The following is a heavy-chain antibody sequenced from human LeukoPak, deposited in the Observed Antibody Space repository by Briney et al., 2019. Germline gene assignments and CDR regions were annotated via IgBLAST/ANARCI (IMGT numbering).Heavy chain of an antibody. D-gene: IGHD5-24*01. Sequence: SETLSLTCNVSGGSISSYYWNWIRQPPGKGLEWIGYIYYSGRTDYNPSLKSRVTISVDTSKHQFSMKLKSVTAADTAVYFCARGRWLPNAFDIWGQGTMVTVFS. CDR1: GGSISSYY. CDR2: IYYSGRT. J-gene: IGHJ3*02. V-gene: IGHV4-59*01. CDR3: ARGRWLPNAFDI.